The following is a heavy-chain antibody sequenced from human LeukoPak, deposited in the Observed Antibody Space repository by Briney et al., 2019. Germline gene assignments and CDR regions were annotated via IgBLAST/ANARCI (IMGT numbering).Heavy chain of an antibody. V-gene: IGHV4-59*08. J-gene: IGHJ5*02. D-gene: IGHD6-13*01. CDR3: ARQTYSTYKWFDP. Sequence: SETLSLTCTVSGGSIISYYWSWIRQPPGKGLEWIGYIYYSGSTNYNPSLKSRVTIAVDTSKNQFSLKLSSVTAADTAVYYCARQTYSTYKWFDPWGQGTLVTVSS. CDR1: GGSIISYY. CDR2: IYYSGST.